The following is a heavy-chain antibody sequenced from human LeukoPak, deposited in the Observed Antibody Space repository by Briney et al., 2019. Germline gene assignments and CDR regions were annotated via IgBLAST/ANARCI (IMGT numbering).Heavy chain of an antibody. CDR2: INWNGGST. D-gene: IGHD3-16*02. CDR3: AKDAPMITFGGVIE. Sequence: GGSLRLSCAASGFTFDDYGMSWVRQAPGKGLEWVSGINWNGGSTGYADSVKGRFTISRDNAKNSLYLQMNSLRAEDTALYYCAKDAPMITFGGVIEWGQGTLATVSS. J-gene: IGHJ4*02. CDR1: GFTFDDYG. V-gene: IGHV3-20*04.